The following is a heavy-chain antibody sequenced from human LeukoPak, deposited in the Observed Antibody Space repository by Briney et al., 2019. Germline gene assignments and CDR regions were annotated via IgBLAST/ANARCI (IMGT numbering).Heavy chain of an antibody. D-gene: IGHD3-22*01. CDR3: ARLAYSGYYYFDY. J-gene: IGHJ4*02. CDR2: IYYSGST. Sequence: SETLSLTCTVSGGSISSSSYYWGWIRQPPGKGLEWIGSIYYSGSTYYNPSLKSRVTISVGTSKNQFSLKLSSVTAADTAVYYCARLAYSGYYYFDYWGQGTLVTVSS. V-gene: IGHV4-39*01. CDR1: GGSISSSSYY.